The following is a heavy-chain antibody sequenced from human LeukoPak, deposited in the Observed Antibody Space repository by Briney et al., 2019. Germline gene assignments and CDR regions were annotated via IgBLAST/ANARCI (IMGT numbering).Heavy chain of an antibody. V-gene: IGHV3-30*18. J-gene: IGHJ4*02. CDR2: ISYDGSNK. Sequence: GGSLRLSCAASGFTFSSYGMHWVRQAPGKGLEWVAVISYDGSNKYYADSVKGRFTISRDNSKNTLYLQMNSLRAEDTAVYYCAKVREWLVLWDYFDYWGQGTLVTVSS. CDR1: GFTFSSYG. CDR3: AKVREWLVLWDYFDY. D-gene: IGHD6-19*01.